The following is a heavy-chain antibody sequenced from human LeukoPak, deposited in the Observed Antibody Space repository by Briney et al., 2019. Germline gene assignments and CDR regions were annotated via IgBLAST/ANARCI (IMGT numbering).Heavy chain of an antibody. CDR1: GFTFSSYS. CDR2: ISSRSSYI. CDR3: ASLSFPRDY. J-gene: IGHJ4*02. Sequence: GGSLRLSCAASGFTFSSYSMNWVRQAPGKGLEWVSSISSRSSYIYYADSVKGRFTISRDNAKNSLYLQMNSLRAEDTAVYYCASLSFPRDYWGQGTLVTVSS. V-gene: IGHV3-21*01.